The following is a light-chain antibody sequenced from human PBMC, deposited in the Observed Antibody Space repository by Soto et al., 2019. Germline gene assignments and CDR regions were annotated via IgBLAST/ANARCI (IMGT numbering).Light chain of an antibody. V-gene: IGKV3-20*01. CDR2: GAT. J-gene: IGKJ4*01. Sequence: EIVLTQSPGTLSLSPGDRATLSCRASQSVSFSYLAWYQQKAGQAPRLLIYGATSRATGIPDRFSGSESGREFTLTISRLEPEDFAVYYCQQYGSSPLIFGGGNKVEIK. CDR3: QQYGSSPLI. CDR1: QSVSFSY.